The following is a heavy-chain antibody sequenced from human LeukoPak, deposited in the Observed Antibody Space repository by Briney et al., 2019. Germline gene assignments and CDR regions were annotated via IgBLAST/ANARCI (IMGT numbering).Heavy chain of an antibody. CDR2: ISSSSSYI. J-gene: IGHJ4*02. V-gene: IGHV3-21*01. Sequence: GGSLRLSCAASGFTFSSHSMNWVRQAPGKGLEWVSSISSSSSYIYYADSVKGRFTISRDNAKNSLYLQMNSLRAEDTAVYYCARRDSSGWSDFDYWGQGTLVTVSS. D-gene: IGHD6-19*01. CDR1: GFTFSSHS. CDR3: ARRDSSGWSDFDY.